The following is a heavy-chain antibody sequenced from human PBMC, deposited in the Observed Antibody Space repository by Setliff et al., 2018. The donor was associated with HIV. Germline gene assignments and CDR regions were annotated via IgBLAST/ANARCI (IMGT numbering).Heavy chain of an antibody. J-gene: IGHJ2*01. V-gene: IGHV4-31*03. CDR1: GGSISSGGYY. D-gene: IGHD3-10*01. CDR2: IYYSGST. CDR3: ASGSGSHYNSGDWYFDR. Sequence: PSETLSLTCTVSGGSISSGGYYWGWIRQHPGKGLEWIGYIYYSGSTYFNPSLKSRVAISVATSENQFSLILNSVTAADTAVYYCASGSGSHYNSGDWYFDRWGRGTLVTVSS.